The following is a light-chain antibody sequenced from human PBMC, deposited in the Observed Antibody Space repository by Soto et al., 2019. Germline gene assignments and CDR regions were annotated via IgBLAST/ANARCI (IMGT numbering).Light chain of an antibody. V-gene: IGLV2-8*01. CDR1: SSDVGGYNY. CDR3: SSYGGSNSVV. Sequence: QSALTQPPSASGSPGQSVTITCTGTSSDVGGYNYVSWYQQHPGKAPKLMIYEVSKRPSGVPDRFSGSKSGNTASLTVSGLQADDEADYYCSSYGGSNSVVFGGGTQLTVL. J-gene: IGLJ2*01. CDR2: EVS.